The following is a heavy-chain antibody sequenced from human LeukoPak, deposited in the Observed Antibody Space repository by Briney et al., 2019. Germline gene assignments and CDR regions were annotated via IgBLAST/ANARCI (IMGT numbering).Heavy chain of an antibody. CDR1: GGPISSGDYY. J-gene: IGHJ3*02. Sequence: SETLSLTCAVSGGPISSGDYYWSWIRQPPGKGLEWIGYIYYSGSTYYNPSLKSRVTISVDTSKNQFSLKLSSVTAADTAVYYCARERGGIWGQGTMVTVSS. CDR3: ARERGGI. CDR2: IYYSGST. V-gene: IGHV4-30-4*01.